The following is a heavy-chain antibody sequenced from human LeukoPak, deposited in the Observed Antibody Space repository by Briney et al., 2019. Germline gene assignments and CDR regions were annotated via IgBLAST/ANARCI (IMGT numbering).Heavy chain of an antibody. CDR1: GYTFTGYY. CDR2: INPNSGGT. V-gene: IGHV1-2*02. J-gene: IGHJ4*02. Sequence: ASVKVSCKASGYTFTGYYMHWVRQAPGQGLEWMGWINPNSGGTNYAQKFQGRVTMTRDTSISTAYMELSRLRSDDTAVYYCARVRVPYNPRGDFDYWGQGTLVTVPS. D-gene: IGHD1-1*01. CDR3: ARVRVPYNPRGDFDY.